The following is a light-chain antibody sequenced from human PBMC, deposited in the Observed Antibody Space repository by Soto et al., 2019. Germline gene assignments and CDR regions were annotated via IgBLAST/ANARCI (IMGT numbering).Light chain of an antibody. Sequence: EVVMTQSPATLSVSPGERATLSCRASQSISSNVAWYQQKPGQAPRLLIFRSYTRASSVPARFSGSGSGTEFTLTISSLQSEDFAVYYCQHYNNWPPLLTFGGGTKVEIK. J-gene: IGKJ4*01. CDR1: QSISSN. CDR3: QHYNNWPPLLT. V-gene: IGKV3-15*01. CDR2: RSY.